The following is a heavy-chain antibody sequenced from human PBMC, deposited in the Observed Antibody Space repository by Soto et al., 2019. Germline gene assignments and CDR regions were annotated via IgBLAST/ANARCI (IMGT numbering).Heavy chain of an antibody. CDR1: GFTFSSYW. J-gene: IGHJ4*02. V-gene: IGHV3-74*01. Sequence: EVQLVESGGGLVQPGGSLRLSCAASGFTFSSYWMHWVRQAPGKGLVWVSRIDYDGSTISYADSVKGRFSISRDNAKNTLYLQMTSLTAEDTAVYYRARGVRGAWGVFDWWGQGTLVTVSS. D-gene: IGHD3-10*02. CDR3: ARGVRGAWGVFDW. CDR2: IDYDGSTI.